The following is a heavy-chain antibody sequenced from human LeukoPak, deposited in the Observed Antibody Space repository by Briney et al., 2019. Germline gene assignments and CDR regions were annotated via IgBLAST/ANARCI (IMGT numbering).Heavy chain of an antibody. D-gene: IGHD2-2*01. J-gene: IGHJ4*02. Sequence: GRSLRLSCAASGFTFNNYGMHWVRQAPGKGLEWVAVISYDGRNKHYPDSVKGRFTISRDISTDTLWLQMDSLRTEDTAVYYCAKGPLRGTAAAIDYWGQGTLVTVSS. CDR1: GFTFNNYG. CDR3: AKGPLRGTAAAIDY. V-gene: IGHV3-30*18. CDR2: ISYDGRNK.